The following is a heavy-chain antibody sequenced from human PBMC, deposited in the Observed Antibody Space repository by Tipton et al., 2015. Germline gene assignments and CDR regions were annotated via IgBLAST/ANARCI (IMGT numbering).Heavy chain of an antibody. CDR1: GYTFTNYY. D-gene: IGHD5-18*01. CDR3: ARGSYGSFDY. J-gene: IGHJ4*02. V-gene: IGHV1-46*01. Sequence: QLVQSGAEVKKPGASVKVSCKASGYTFTNYYVHWVRQTPGQGFEWMGIINPSGDSTTYAQKFQGRVTMTTDTSTSTVSLQLNSVTPEDTAVYYCARGSYGSFDYWGQGTLVTVSS. CDR2: INPSGDST.